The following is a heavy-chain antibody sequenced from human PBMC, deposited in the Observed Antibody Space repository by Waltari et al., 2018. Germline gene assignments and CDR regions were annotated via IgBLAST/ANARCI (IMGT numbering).Heavy chain of an antibody. V-gene: IGHV1-18*01. CDR1: GYIFSNYG. CDR3: ARDDVDSSAFGGF. Sequence: QLVQSGAEVKKPGASVKVPCKGSGYIFSNYGVTWVRQAPGQGLEWMGWISGYNGDAKYEEKFEGRVTMTRDTSTSTAYMEIRGLRSDDTAVYFCARDDVDSSAFGGFWGQGTQVTVSS. CDR2: ISGYNGDA. D-gene: IGHD3-16*01. J-gene: IGHJ4*02.